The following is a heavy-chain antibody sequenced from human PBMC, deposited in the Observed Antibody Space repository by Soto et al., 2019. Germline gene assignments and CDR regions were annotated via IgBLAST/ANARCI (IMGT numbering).Heavy chain of an antibody. CDR1: GMTFNRNG. V-gene: IGHV3-33*03. CDR3: ARGRCDGHYFYYGMDV. Sequence: GGSLRLSCAASGMTFNRNGMHWVRQAPGKGLEWVAAIWYDGSTTAYSASVRGRFTISRDNAKNTLYLQMNSVRDEDTAIYYCARGRCDGHYFYYGMDVWGQGTTVTVSS. D-gene: IGHD2-15*01. CDR2: IWYDGSTT. J-gene: IGHJ6*02.